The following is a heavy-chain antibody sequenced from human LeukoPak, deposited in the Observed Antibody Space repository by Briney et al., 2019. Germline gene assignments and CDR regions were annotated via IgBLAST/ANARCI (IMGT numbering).Heavy chain of an antibody. V-gene: IGHV4-34*01. CDR3: AMSTVELSRAFDI. CDR2: INHSGST. J-gene: IGHJ3*02. Sequence: SETLSLTCAVYGGSFSGYYWSWIRQPPGKGLEWIGEINHSGSTNYNPSLKSRVTISVDTSKNQFSLKLSSVTAADTAVYYCAMSTVELSRAFDIWGKGTMVTVSS. D-gene: IGHD2-8*02. CDR1: GGSFSGYY.